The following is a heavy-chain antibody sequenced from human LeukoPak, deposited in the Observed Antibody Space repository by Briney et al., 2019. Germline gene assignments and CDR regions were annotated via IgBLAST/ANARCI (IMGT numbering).Heavy chain of an antibody. V-gene: IGHV4-59*01. CDR1: AGSIRNYF. CDR3: ARADTQLPDH. CDR2: IYYSGST. Sequence: KPSETLSLTCTVSAGSIRNYFWNWFRQPPGKGLEWIGYIYYSGSTNYNPSLKSRVTISVDTSKNQFSLKLNSVTAADTAVYCCARADTQLPDHWGQGTLVIVSS. D-gene: IGHD1-1*01. J-gene: IGHJ5*02.